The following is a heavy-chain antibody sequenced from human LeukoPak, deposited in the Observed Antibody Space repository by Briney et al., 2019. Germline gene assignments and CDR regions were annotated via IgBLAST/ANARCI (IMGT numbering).Heavy chain of an antibody. J-gene: IGHJ5*02. CDR1: GFTFSSYA. V-gene: IGHV3-30*09. D-gene: IGHD3-3*01. CDR2: ISYDGSNE. CDR3: ARAIFGVVEGWFDP. Sequence: QPGGSLRLSCAASGFTFSSYAMHWVRQAPGKGLEWVAVISYDGSNEYYADSVKGRFAISRDNSKNTLYLQMNSLRGEDTAVYYCARAIFGVVEGWFDPWGQGTLVTVSS.